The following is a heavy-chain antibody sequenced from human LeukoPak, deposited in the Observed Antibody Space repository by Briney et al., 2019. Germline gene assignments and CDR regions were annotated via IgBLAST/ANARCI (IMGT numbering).Heavy chain of an antibody. J-gene: IGHJ6*02. CDR3: ARRNDPYGLDV. D-gene: IGHD1-1*01. CDR2: IYYSGST. CDR1: GGSISSNY. V-gene: IGHV4-59*08. Sequence: PSETLSFTGTVSGGSISSNYWSWSRQPPGKGLEWIRYIYYSGSTYYKPSLNSRVTISADTYKNQFSLKLSSVTAADTAVYYCARRNDPYGLDVWGQGTTVTVSS.